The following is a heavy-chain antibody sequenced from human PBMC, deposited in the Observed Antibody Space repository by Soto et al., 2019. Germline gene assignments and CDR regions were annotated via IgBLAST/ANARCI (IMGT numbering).Heavy chain of an antibody. CDR1: GGSFSGYY. V-gene: IGHV4-34*01. D-gene: IGHD3-22*01. CDR2: INHSGST. Sequence: QVQLQQWGAGLLKPSETLSLTCAVYGGSFSGYYWSWIRQPPGKGLEWIGEINHSGSTNYNPSLKSRVTISVDTSKNQFSLKLSSVTAADTAVYYCARGRAVDSSGYYGDYCGQGTLVTVSS. CDR3: ARGRAVDSSGYYGDY. J-gene: IGHJ4*02.